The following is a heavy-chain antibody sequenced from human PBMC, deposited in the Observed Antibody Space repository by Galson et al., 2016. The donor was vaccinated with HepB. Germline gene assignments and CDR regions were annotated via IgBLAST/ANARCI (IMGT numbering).Heavy chain of an antibody. J-gene: IGHJ6*03. CDR1: GFSFSNYV. V-gene: IGHV3-33*01. CDR3: ARDGIAAADTLFNYHFFYMDV. Sequence: SLRLSCAASGFSFSNYVMHWVRQAPGKGLEWVALIWYDGSKIYLADSVKGRFTISRDNSKNTLSLQMNSLRAEDTAVYYCARDGIAAADTLFNYHFFYMDVWGKGTTVTVSS. D-gene: IGHD6-13*01. CDR2: IWYDGSKI.